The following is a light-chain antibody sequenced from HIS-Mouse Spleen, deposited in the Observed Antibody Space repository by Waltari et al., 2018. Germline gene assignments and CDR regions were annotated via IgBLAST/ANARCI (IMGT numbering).Light chain of an antibody. CDR1: QNVLYSSNNKNH. CDR3: QQYYSTPRT. J-gene: IGKJ4*01. V-gene: IGKV4-1*01. Sequence: IVMTHSPDSLAVSLGERATIHCKSSQNVLYSSNNKNHLAWYHQKPGQPPKLLIYWASTREAGVPDRFSGSGSGTDFTLTISSLQDEDVAVYYCQQYYSTPRTFGGGTKVEIK. CDR2: WAS.